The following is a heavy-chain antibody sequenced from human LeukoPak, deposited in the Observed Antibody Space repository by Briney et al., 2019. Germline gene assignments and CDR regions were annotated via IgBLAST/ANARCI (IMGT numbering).Heavy chain of an antibody. J-gene: IGHJ6*02. D-gene: IGHD1-26*01. CDR2: IRSKAYGGTT. Sequence: GGSLRLSCTASGFTFGDYAMSWVRQAPGKGLEWVGFIRSKAYGGTTEYAASVKGRFTISRDDSKSIAYLQMNSLKTEDTAVYYCTRDQYIVGATTNYYYYGMDVWGQGTTVTVSS. V-gene: IGHV3-49*04. CDR3: TRDQYIVGATTNYYYYGMDV. CDR1: GFTFGDYA.